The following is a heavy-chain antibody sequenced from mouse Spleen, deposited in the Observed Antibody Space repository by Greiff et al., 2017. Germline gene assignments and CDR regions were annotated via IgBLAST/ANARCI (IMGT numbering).Heavy chain of an antibody. CDR3: TRWGIYFFDV. J-gene: IGHJ1*01. CDR2: IDPETGGT. V-gene: IGHV1-15*01. CDR1: GYTFTDYE. D-gene: IGHD2-1*01. Sequence: VHLVESGAELVRPGASVTLSCKASGYTFTDYEMHWVKQTPVHGLEWIGAIDPETGGTAYNQKFKGKAILTADKSSSTAYMELRSLTSEDSAVYYCTRWGIYFFDVWGAGTTVTVSS.